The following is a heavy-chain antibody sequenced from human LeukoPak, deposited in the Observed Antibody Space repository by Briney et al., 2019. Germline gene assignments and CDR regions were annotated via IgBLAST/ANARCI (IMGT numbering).Heavy chain of an antibody. CDR2: IKQDGSEK. CDR3: ARDRRGNGD. V-gene: IGHV3-7*03. D-gene: IGHD4-23*01. Sequence: GGSLRLSCAVSGFIFGNYAMHWVRQAPGKGLEWVANIKQDGSEKYYVDSVKGRFTISRDNAKNLLYLQMNSLRAEDTAVYYCARDRRGNGDWGQGTLVTVSS. J-gene: IGHJ4*02. CDR1: GFIFGNYA.